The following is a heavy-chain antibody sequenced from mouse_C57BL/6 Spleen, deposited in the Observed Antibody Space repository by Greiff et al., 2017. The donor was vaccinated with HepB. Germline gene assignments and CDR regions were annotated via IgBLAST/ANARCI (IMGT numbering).Heavy chain of an antibody. J-gene: IGHJ1*03. V-gene: IGHV10-3*01. Sequence: EAGGGLVQPKGSLKLSCAASGFTFNTYAMHWVRQAPGKGLEWVARIRSKSSNYATYYADSVKDRFTISRDDSQSMLYLQMNNLKTEDTAMYYCVRSSSDGYYWYFDVWGTGTTVTVSS. CDR3: VRSSSDGYYWYFDV. CDR1: GFTFNTYA. CDR2: IRSKSSNYAT. D-gene: IGHD2-3*01.